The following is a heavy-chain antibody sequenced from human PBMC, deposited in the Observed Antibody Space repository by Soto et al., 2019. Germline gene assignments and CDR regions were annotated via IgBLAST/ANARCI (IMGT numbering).Heavy chain of an antibody. D-gene: IGHD2-15*01. CDR1: GYTFTSYD. Sequence: ASVKVSCKASGYTFTSYDINWVRQATGQGFEYLGWMNPNGGNTGYVKKFQGRVTMTRDTSMTTAYMELSSLRSDDTAVYYCAKDGGREGYFGNWFDPWGQGTLVTVSS. J-gene: IGHJ5*02. V-gene: IGHV1-8*01. CDR3: AKDGGREGYFGNWFDP. CDR2: MNPNGGNT.